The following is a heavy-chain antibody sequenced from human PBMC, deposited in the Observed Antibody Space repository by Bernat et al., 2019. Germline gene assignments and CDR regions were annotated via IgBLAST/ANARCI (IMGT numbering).Heavy chain of an antibody. Sequence: QVQLVESGGGVVQPGRSLRLSCAASGFTFSNYALQWVRQAPGQGLEWVAVISYDGANGYYTGSVKGRFTVSRDNSKNTMYLQMSNVRLEDTAVYFCARVASQSYSDNRDKGVGWFDPWGQGTLVTVSS. V-gene: IGHV3-30-3*01. CDR3: ARVASQSYSDNRDKGVGWFDP. J-gene: IGHJ5*02. D-gene: IGHD1-14*01. CDR2: ISYDGANG. CDR1: GFTFSNYA.